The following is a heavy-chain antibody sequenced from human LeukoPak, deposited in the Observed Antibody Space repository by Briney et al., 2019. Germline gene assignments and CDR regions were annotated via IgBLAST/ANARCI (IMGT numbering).Heavy chain of an antibody. Sequence: SGTLSLTCAVSGGGISSSNWWSWVRQPPGKGLEWIGSIYDSGSTYYNPSLKSRVTISVDTSKNQFSLKLNSVTAADTAVYYCARHYGPWGQGTLVTVSS. CDR1: GGGISSSNW. CDR3: ARHYGP. D-gene: IGHD3-16*01. CDR2: IYDSGST. J-gene: IGHJ5*02. V-gene: IGHV4-4*02.